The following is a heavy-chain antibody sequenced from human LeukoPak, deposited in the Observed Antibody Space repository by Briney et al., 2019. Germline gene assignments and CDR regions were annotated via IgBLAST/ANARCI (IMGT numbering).Heavy chain of an antibody. J-gene: IGHJ4*02. CDR1: GFTFSNYA. Sequence: GGSLRLSCAASGFTFSNYAMTWVRQAPGKGLEWVSAISSSGPKTYYADSVKGRFTISRDNSKNTLYLQMNSLRVDATAVYYCAIGLYGGPFDYWGQGTLVTVSS. CDR2: ISSSGPKT. V-gene: IGHV3-23*01. D-gene: IGHD4-17*01. CDR3: AIGLYGGPFDY.